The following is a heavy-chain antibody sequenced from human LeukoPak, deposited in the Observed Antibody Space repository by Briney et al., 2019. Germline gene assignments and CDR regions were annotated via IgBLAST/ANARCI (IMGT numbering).Heavy chain of an antibody. V-gene: IGHV3-23*01. J-gene: IGHJ4*02. CDR2: ISDSGSTT. CDR1: GFTFSDYA. Sequence: GGSLRPSCAASGFTFSDYAMGWVRQAPGKGLEWVSGISDSGSTTYYADSVKGRFTISRDRSKSTLSLQLNDLRAEDTAMYYCAKSRTSGLYYFDYWGQGTLVTVSS. CDR3: AKSRTSGLYYFDY. D-gene: IGHD3-3*01.